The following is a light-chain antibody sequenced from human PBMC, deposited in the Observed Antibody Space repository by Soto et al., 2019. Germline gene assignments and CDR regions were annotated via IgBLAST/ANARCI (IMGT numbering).Light chain of an antibody. V-gene: IGLV2-14*01. J-gene: IGLJ1*01. CDR2: EVS. CDR1: SSDVGGYNY. Sequence: QSALTQPASVSGSPGQSITISCTGTSSDVGGYNYVSWYQQHPGKAPKLMIYEVSNRPSGVSNRFSGSKSGNTASLTISGLQAEDEADYYCSSYTSSSTSRFGNGTQFTVL. CDR3: SSYTSSSTSR.